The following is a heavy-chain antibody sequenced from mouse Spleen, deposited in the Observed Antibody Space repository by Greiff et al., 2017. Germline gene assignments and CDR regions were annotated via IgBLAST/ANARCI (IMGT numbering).Heavy chain of an antibody. CDR1: GYTFTSYW. J-gene: IGHJ4*01. V-gene: IGHV1-59*01. CDR3: ARGALLYAMDY. D-gene: IGHD1-1*01. Sequence: VQLQQSGAELVRPGTSVKLSCKASGYTFTSYWMHWVKQRPGQGLEWIGVIDPSDSYTNYNQKFKGKATLTVDTSSSTAYMQLSSLTSEDSAVYYCARGALLYAMDYWGQGTSVTVSS. CDR2: IDPSDSYT.